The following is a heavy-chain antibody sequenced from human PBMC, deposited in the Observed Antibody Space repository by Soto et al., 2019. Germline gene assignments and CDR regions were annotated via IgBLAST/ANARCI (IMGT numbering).Heavy chain of an antibody. Sequence: QVRLVESGGGVVQPGGSLRLSCTASGFSFSSYAMYWFRQPPGKGLEWVAVISHDGINKHYADSVKGRVTVSRDNSNHSLDLQRNSLRGEDTAMYYCARDMDSSDYFVKWFEPWGQGTRVPVSS. CDR3: ARDMDSSDYFVKWFEP. CDR1: GFSFSSYA. J-gene: IGHJ5*02. D-gene: IGHD6-19*01. V-gene: IGHV3-30-3*01. CDR2: ISHDGINK.